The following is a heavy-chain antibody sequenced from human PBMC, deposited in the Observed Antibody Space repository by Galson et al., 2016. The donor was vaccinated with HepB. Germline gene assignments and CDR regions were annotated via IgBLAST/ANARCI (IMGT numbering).Heavy chain of an antibody. CDR2: ISGRGDST. CDR3: DY. CDR1: GFTFGSYA. Sequence: SLRLSCAASGFTFGSYAMSWVRQAPGKGLEWVSSISGRGDSTYDADSVKGRFTISRDKSKSTLYLQMNSLRVEDTVLYSGDYWGRGTLVTVSS. V-gene: IGHV3-23*01. J-gene: IGHJ4*02.